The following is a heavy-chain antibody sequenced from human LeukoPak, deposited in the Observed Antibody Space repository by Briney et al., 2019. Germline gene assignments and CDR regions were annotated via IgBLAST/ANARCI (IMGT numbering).Heavy chain of an antibody. J-gene: IGHJ4*02. CDR3: ARAQTYYYDSSGYYYSDY. CDR2: IIPIFGTA. V-gene: IGHV1-69*01. D-gene: IGHD3-22*01. Sequence: SVKVSCKASGGTFSSYAISWVRQAPGQGLEWMGGIIPIFGTANYAQKFQGRVTITADESTSTAYMELSSLRSEDTAVYYCARAQTYYYDSSGYYYSDYWGQGTLVTVSS. CDR1: GGTFSSYA.